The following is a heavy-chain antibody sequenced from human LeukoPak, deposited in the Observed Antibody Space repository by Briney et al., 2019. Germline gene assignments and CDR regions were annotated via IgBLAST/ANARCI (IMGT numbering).Heavy chain of an antibody. V-gene: IGHV1-2*02. J-gene: IGHJ6*03. CDR2: INPNSGGT. CDR1: GYTFTGYY. D-gene: IGHD6-19*01. CDR3: ARDLYQWLPSTRPRDYYYYMDV. Sequence: ASVKVPCKASGYTFTGYYIHWVRQAPGQGLEYMGWINPNSGGTNYAQKFQGRVTMTRETSISTAYMELSRLRSDDTAVYYCARDLYQWLPSTRPRDYYYYMDVWGEGTTVTVSS.